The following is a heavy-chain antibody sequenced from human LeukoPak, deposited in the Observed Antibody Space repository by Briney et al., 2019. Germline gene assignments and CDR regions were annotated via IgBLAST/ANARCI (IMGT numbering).Heavy chain of an antibody. CDR2: ISYDGSNK. CDR1: GFTFSSYA. Sequence: GGSLRLSCAASGFTFSSYAIHWVRQAPGKGLEWVAVISYDGSNKYYADSVKGRFTISRDNSKNTLYLQMNSLRTEDTAVYYCGRRFYYMDVWGKGTTVTVSS. D-gene: IGHD5-24*01. J-gene: IGHJ6*03. V-gene: IGHV3-30*01. CDR3: GRRFYYMDV.